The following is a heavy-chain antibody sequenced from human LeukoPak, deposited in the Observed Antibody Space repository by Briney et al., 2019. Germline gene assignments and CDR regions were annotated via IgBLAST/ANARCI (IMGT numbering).Heavy chain of an antibody. Sequence: GGSLRLSCAASGFTFSSYSMNWVRQAPGKGLEWVSSISSSSSYIYYADSVKGRFTISRDNAKNSLYLQMNSRRAEDTAVYYWARYSSPDYAWFDPWGQGTLVTVSS. V-gene: IGHV3-21*01. CDR3: ARYSSPDYAWFDP. D-gene: IGHD4-17*01. J-gene: IGHJ5*02. CDR1: GFTFSSYS. CDR2: ISSSSSYI.